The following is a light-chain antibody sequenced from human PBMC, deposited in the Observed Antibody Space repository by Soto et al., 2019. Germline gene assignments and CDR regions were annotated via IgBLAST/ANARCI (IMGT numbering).Light chain of an antibody. CDR2: GAS. CDR1: QSVSSNF. Sequence: EIVLTQSPGTLSLSPGERATLSCRASQSVSSNFLAWYQQKPGQAPRLLVYGASNRATGIPDRFSGSGSGTDFTLTISRLEPEDFAVYYCQYSGSSLRTFGQGTKVDI. J-gene: IGKJ1*01. V-gene: IGKV3-20*01. CDR3: QYSGSSLRT.